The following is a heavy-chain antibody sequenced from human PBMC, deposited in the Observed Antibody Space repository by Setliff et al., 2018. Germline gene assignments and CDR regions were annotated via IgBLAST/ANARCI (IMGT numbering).Heavy chain of an antibody. D-gene: IGHD3-3*01. CDR1: GFTFSNAW. CDR2: IKQDGSEK. Sequence: PGGSLRLSCAASGFTFSNAWMSWVRQAPGKGLEWVANIKQDGSEKYYVDSVKGRFTISRDNAKNSLYLQMNSLRAEDTAVYYCARDSSLRYYFDYWGQGALVTVSS. J-gene: IGHJ4*02. CDR3: ARDSSLRYYFDY. V-gene: IGHV3-7*01.